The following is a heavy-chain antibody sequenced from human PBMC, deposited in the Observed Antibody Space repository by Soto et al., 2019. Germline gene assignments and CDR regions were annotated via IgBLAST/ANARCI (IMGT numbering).Heavy chain of an antibody. V-gene: IGHV4-39*01. Sequence: QVQLQESGPGLVKASETLSLTCTVSGGSIRNTAFYWAWIRQSSGKGLEWIGNIYYTGSTYYNPSLESRVTMSVDTSQTQFSRRVHSVTDADTAVYYCAKTNPLDMLTGCQWGQGTLVTVSS. D-gene: IGHD3-9*01. CDR2: IYYTGST. J-gene: IGHJ4*02. CDR1: GGSIRNTAFY. CDR3: AKTNPLDMLTGCQ.